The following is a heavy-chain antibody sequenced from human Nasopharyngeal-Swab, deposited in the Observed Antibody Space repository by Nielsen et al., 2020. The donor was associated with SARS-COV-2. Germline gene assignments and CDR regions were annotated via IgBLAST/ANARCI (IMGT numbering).Heavy chain of an antibody. V-gene: IGHV3-74*01. CDR3: AKDFRTWGSGSPETSPFDY. CDR1: GFTFSSYW. CDR2: INSDGSST. D-gene: IGHD3-10*01. Sequence: GESLKISCAASGFTFSSYWMHWVRQAPGKGLVWVSRINSDGSSTSYADSVKGRFTISRDNAKNTLYLQMNSLRAEDTALYYCAKDFRTWGSGSPETSPFDYWGQGTLVTVSS. J-gene: IGHJ4*02.